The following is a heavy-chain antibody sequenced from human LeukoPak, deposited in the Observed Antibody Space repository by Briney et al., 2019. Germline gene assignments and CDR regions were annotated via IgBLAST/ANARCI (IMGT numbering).Heavy chain of an antibody. CDR2: ISWNSGSI. V-gene: IGHV3-9*01. Sequence: GRSLRLSCAASGFTFDDYAMHWVRQAPGQGLEWVSGISWNSGSIVYADSVKGRFTISRDNAKNSLYLQMNSLRAEDTALYYCAKESYGGGPCGYWGQGTLVTVSS. J-gene: IGHJ4*02. CDR3: AKESYGGGPCGY. D-gene: IGHD4/OR15-4a*01. CDR1: GFTFDDYA.